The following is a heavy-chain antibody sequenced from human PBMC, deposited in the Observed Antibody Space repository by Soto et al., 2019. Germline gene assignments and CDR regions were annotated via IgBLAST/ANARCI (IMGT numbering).Heavy chain of an antibody. V-gene: IGHV3-23*01. CDR2: ISGDGGSI. D-gene: IGHD1-26*01. CDR1: GFTFSNCA. Sequence: GGSLRRSCAASGFTFSNCAMSWVRQAPGKGLEWVSIISGDGGSIYYADSVEGRFTISRDNSKNTLNLQMSSLRAGDTAVYYCVKAVGPTAPSSRIFDYWGLGTLVTVSS. CDR3: VKAVGPTAPSSRIFDY. J-gene: IGHJ4*02.